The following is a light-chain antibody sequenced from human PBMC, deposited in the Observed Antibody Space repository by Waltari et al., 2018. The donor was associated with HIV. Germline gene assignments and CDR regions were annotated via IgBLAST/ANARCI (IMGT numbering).Light chain of an antibody. J-gene: IGKJ4*01. V-gene: IGKV1-39*01. Sequence: DIQMTQSPSSLSASVGDRVTITCRASQSISTYLNWYQQKPGKAPKFLIYRASTLQSGVPSRFSGSGSGTDFTLTISSLQAEDVAVYFCQQTYTIPPTFGGGTKVEIK. CDR2: RAS. CDR1: QSISTY. CDR3: QQTYTIPPT.